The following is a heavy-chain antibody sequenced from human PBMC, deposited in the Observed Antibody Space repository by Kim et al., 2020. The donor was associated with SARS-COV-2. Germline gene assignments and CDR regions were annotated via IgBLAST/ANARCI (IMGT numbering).Heavy chain of an antibody. CDR3: ARGWAYYDILTGSFDY. V-gene: IGHV3-33*01. CDR2: IWYDGSNK. Sequence: GGSLRLSCAASGFTFSSYGMHWVRQAPGKGLEWVAVIWYDGSNKYYADSVKGRFTISRDNSKNTLYLQMNSLRAEDTAVYYCARGWAYYDILTGSFDYWGQGTLVTVSS. CDR1: GFTFSSYG. D-gene: IGHD3-9*01. J-gene: IGHJ4*02.